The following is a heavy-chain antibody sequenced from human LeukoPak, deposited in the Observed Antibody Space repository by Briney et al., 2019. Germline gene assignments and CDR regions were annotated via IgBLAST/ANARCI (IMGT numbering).Heavy chain of an antibody. CDR2: TSYDGSNK. Sequence: PGRSLRLSCEASGFTFSSHAIHWVRQAPGKGLEWVAVTSYDGSNKYYADSVKGRLTISRDNSKNTLYLQMNSLRAEDTALYYCARDVHVVREIPEYYYYYGMDVWGQGTTVTVSS. V-gene: IGHV3-30-3*01. D-gene: IGHD3-10*01. CDR1: GFTFSSHA. J-gene: IGHJ6*02. CDR3: ARDVHVVREIPEYYYYYGMDV.